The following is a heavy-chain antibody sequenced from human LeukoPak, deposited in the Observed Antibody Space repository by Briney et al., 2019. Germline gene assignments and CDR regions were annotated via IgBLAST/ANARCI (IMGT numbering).Heavy chain of an antibody. CDR2: ISAYNGNT. CDR3: ARVRTNSGYDGLDY. J-gene: IGHJ4*01. D-gene: IGHD5-12*01. V-gene: IGHV1-18*01. Sequence: ASVKVSCKASGGTFSSYAISWVRQAPGQGLEWMGWISAYNGNTNYAQKLQGRVTMTRDTSISTAYMELSRLRSDDTAVYYCARVRTNSGYDGLDYWGQGTLVTVSS. CDR1: GGTFSSYA.